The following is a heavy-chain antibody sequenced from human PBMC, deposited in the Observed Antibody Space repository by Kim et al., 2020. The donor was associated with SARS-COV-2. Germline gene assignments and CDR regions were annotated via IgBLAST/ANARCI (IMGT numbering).Heavy chain of an antibody. Sequence: SVKVSCKASGGTFSSYAISWVRQAPGQGLEWMGGIIPILGTANYAQKFQGRVTITADESTSTAYMELSSLRSEDTAVYYCARSSGSYSAFDIWGQGTMVTVSS. J-gene: IGHJ3*02. D-gene: IGHD1-26*01. CDR3: ARSSGSYSAFDI. CDR2: IIPILGTA. V-gene: IGHV1-69*13. CDR1: GGTFSSYA.